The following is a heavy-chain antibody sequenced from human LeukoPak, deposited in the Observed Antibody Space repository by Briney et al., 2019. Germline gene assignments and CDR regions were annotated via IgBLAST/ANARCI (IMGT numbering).Heavy chain of an antibody. CDR2: INHSGST. CDR3: ARLMVYAGLGLDYFDY. J-gene: IGHJ4*02. D-gene: IGHD2-8*01. V-gene: IGHV4-34*01. Sequence: SETLSLTCAVYGGSFSGYYWSWIRQPPGKGLEWIGEINHSGSTNYNPSLKSRATISVDTSKNQFSLKLSSVTAADTAVYYCARLMVYAGLGLDYFDYWGQGTLVTVSS. CDR1: GGSFSGYY.